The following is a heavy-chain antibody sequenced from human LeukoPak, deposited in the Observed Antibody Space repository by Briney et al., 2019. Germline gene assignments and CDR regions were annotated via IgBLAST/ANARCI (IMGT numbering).Heavy chain of an antibody. J-gene: IGHJ3*02. D-gene: IGHD3-22*01. CDR2: ISSSSSTI. CDR3: ARPKYYYERAFDAFDI. CDR1: GFTFSNYN. V-gene: IGHV3-48*01. Sequence: GALRLSCAASGFTFSNYNMNWVRQAPGKGLEWVSYISSSSSTIYYADSVKGRLTISRDNSKNTLYLQMNSLRPEDTAVYYCARPKYYYERAFDAFDIWGQGTMVTVSS.